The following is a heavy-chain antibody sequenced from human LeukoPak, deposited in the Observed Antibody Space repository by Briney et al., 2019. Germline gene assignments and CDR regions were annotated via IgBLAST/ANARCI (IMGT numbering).Heavy chain of an antibody. CDR2: ISWNSNTI. J-gene: IGHJ6*03. D-gene: IGHD1-26*01. CDR3: AKDAGGYYYYYMGV. Sequence: GGSLRLSCAASGFIFDDYAMHWVREAPGEGLEWVSGISWNSNTIGYADSVKGRFTISRDNAKNSLYLRMNSLRPEDTALYYCAKDAGGYYYYYMGVWGKGTTVTISS. CDR1: GFIFDDYA. V-gene: IGHV3-9*01.